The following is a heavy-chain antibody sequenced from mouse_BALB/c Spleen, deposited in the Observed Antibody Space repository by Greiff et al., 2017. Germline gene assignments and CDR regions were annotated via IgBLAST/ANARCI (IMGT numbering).Heavy chain of an antibody. CDR3: ARHERLLRYFDV. J-gene: IGHJ1*01. CDR2: ISSGGGST. D-gene: IGHD2-3*01. Sequence: EVKVVESGGGLVKPGGSLKLSCAASGFAFSSYDMSWVRQTPEKRLEWVAYISSGGGSTYYPDTVKGRFTISRDNAKNTLYLQMSSLKSEDTAMYYCARHERLLRYFDVWGAGTTVTVSS. CDR1: GFAFSSYD. V-gene: IGHV5-12-1*01.